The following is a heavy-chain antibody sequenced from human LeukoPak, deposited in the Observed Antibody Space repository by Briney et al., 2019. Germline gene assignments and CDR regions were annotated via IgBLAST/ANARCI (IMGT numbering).Heavy chain of an antibody. D-gene: IGHD1-1*01. Sequence: GGSLRLSCVDSGFTSSGYWMHWVRQAPGKELVWVSRINSDGSSTTYADSVKGRFTISRDNAKNTLSLQMSSLRAEDTAVYYCVRGQLERPFDFYYGMDVWGKGTTVTVSS. CDR1: GFTSSGYW. CDR2: INSDGSST. CDR3: VRGQLERPFDFYYGMDV. V-gene: IGHV3-74*01. J-gene: IGHJ6*04.